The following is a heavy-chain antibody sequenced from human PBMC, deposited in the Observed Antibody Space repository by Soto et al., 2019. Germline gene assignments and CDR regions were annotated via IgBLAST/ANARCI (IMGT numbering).Heavy chain of an antibody. CDR2: IYYSGST. CDR1: GGSISSSSYY. CDR3: MVRGVIDYYYYGMDV. D-gene: IGHD3-10*01. J-gene: IGHJ6*02. V-gene: IGHV4-39*01. Sequence: QLQLQESGPGLVKPSETLSLTCTVSGGSISSSSYYWGWIRQPPGKGLEWIGSIYYSGSTYYNTSLKSRVTISVDTSKNQFSLKLSSVTAADTAVYYCMVRGVIDYYYYGMDVWGQGTTVTVSS.